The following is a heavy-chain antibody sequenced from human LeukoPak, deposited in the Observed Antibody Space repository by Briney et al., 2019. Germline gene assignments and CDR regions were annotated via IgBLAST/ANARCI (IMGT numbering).Heavy chain of an antibody. V-gene: IGHV1-2*02. CDR1: GYSFTAYY. Sequence: ASVKVSCKASGYSFTAYYIHWVRQAPGQGLEWMGWINPNSGGTNYAQKFQGRVTMTRDTSISTAYMELSRLRSDDTAVYYCARVVAATESDYWGQGTLVTVSS. J-gene: IGHJ4*02. CDR2: INPNSGGT. CDR3: ARVVAATESDY. D-gene: IGHD2-15*01.